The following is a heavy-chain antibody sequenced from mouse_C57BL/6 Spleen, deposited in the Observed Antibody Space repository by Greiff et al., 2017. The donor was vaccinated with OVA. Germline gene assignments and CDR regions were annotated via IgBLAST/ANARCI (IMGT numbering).Heavy chain of an antibody. D-gene: IGHD2-4*01. Sequence: EVQLVESGGGLVKPGGSLKLSCAASGFTFSSYAMSWVRQTPEKRLEWVATISDGGSYTYYPDNVKGRFTISRDNAKNNLYLQMSHLKSVDTAMYDCERDPRGYDYVFDVWGTGTTVTVSS. CDR2: ISDGGSYT. CDR3: ERDPRGYDYVFDV. J-gene: IGHJ1*03. V-gene: IGHV5-4*01. CDR1: GFTFSSYA.